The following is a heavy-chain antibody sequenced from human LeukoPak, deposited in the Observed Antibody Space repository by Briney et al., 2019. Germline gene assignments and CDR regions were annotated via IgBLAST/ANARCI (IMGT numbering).Heavy chain of an antibody. CDR1: GGSISSYY. D-gene: IGHD2-2*01. J-gene: IGHJ6*03. V-gene: IGHV4-59*01. CDR2: IYYSGST. CDR3: ARVPAAAYYYYMDV. Sequence: SETLSLTCTVSGGSISSYYWSWIRQPPGKGLEWIGYIYYSGSTNYNPSLKSRVTISVDTSKNQFSLKLSSVTAADTAVYYCARVPAAAYYYYMDVWGKGTTVTVSS.